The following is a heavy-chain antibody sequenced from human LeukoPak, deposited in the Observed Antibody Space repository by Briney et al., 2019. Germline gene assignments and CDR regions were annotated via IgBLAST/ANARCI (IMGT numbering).Heavy chain of an antibody. J-gene: IGHJ4*02. V-gene: IGHV4-59*01. CDR2: VHYNGGT. D-gene: IGHD1-14*01. Sequence: SETLSLTCAVYGGSFSGYYWTWVRQPPGKGLEWIGYVHYNGGTSYNPSLESRVTMSADTSKNQFSLKLISVTAADTAVYYCAREMWTASDTGNPFDYWGQGALVTVSS. CDR3: AREMWTASDTGNPFDY. CDR1: GGSFSGYY.